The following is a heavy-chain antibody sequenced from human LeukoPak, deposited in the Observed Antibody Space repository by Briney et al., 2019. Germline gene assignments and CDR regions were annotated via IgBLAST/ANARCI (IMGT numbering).Heavy chain of an antibody. CDR1: GGSISSHY. J-gene: IGHJ4*02. V-gene: IGHV4-59*11. D-gene: IGHD3-22*01. Sequence: PSETLSLTCTVSGGSISSHYWSWIRQPPGKGLEWIGYTYYSGSTNYNPSLKSRVTISVDTSKNQFSLKLSSVTAADTAVYYCARGRSSGYLYYFDYWGQGTLVTVSS. CDR2: TYYSGST. CDR3: ARGRSSGYLYYFDY.